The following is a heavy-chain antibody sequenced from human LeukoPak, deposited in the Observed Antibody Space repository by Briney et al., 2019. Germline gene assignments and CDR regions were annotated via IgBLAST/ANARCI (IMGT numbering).Heavy chain of an antibody. J-gene: IGHJ4*02. Sequence: SVKVSCKASGGTFSSYAISWVRQAPGQGLEWMERIIPILGIANYAQKFQGRVTITADKSTSTAYMELSSLRSEDTAVYYCARSKPDIVAREENFDYWGQGTLVTVSS. D-gene: IGHD2-15*01. V-gene: IGHV1-69*04. CDR3: ARSKPDIVAREENFDY. CDR1: GGTFSSYA. CDR2: IIPILGIA.